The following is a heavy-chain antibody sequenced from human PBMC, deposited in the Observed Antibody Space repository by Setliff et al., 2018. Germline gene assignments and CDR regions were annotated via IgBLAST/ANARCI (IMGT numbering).Heavy chain of an antibody. CDR3: ARVRDCSGGICHRGFHHYMDV. Sequence: GPPVKVSCKASGGTFSSYAIDWVRQAPGQGLEWMGGIIPMFGTTNYAQRFRGRVTITADESTTTAYLELSSLRSEDTAVYYCARVRDCSGGICHRGFHHYMDVWGKGTTVTVSS. J-gene: IGHJ6*03. V-gene: IGHV1-69*13. D-gene: IGHD2-15*01. CDR2: IIPMFGTT. CDR1: GGTFSSYA.